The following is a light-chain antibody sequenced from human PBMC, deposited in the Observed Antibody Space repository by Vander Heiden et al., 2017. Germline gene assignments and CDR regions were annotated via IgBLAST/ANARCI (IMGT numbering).Light chain of an antibody. J-gene: IGKJ1*01. CDR3: QQYNPYAT. CDR1: QSISSS. V-gene: IGKV1-5*03. CDR2: EAS. Sequence: DIQMTETPSILSAAVGDRVTITCRASQSISSSLAWYQQKPGNAPKLLIYEASTLQSGVPSRFSGRASGTEFSLTISSLQPDDFATYYGQQYNPYATFGQGTKVEIK.